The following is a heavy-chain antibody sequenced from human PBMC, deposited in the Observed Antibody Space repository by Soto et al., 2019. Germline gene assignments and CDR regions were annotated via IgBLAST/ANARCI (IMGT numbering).Heavy chain of an antibody. CDR3: AREKGRGYSGYDYDGIDV. J-gene: IGHJ6*02. CDR1: GGTFSSYT. D-gene: IGHD5-12*01. CDR2: IIPILGIA. V-gene: IGHV1-69*04. Sequence: GASVKVSGKASGGTFSSYTISWVRQAPGQGLEWMGRIIPILGIANYAQKFQGRVTITADKSTSTAYMELSSLRSEDTAVYYCAREKGRGYSGYDYDGIDVWGQGTTVTVSS.